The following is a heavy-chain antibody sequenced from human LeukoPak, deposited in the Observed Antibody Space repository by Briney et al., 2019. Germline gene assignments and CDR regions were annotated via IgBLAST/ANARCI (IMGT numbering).Heavy chain of an antibody. J-gene: IGHJ6*03. Sequence: PSETLSLTCTVSGGSISSSSYYWGWIRQPPGKGLEWIGNIYYTGSTYYNPSLKSRVTISVDTSKNQFSLKLSSVTAADTAVFHCARVALYYYGSGTYYPAYMDVWGKGATVTVSS. CDR1: GGSISSSSYY. CDR3: ARVALYYYGSGTYYPAYMDV. V-gene: IGHV4-39*07. D-gene: IGHD3-10*01. CDR2: IYYTGST.